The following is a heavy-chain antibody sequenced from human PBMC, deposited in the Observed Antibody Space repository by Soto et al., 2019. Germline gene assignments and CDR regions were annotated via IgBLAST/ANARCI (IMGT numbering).Heavy chain of an antibody. V-gene: IGHV3-48*02. CDR3: ARGRGYCGGTNCYLDY. CDR2: ITSSGSTI. CDR1: GFSFSRHS. J-gene: IGHJ4*02. D-gene: IGHD2-21*01. Sequence: EMQLVESGGGLVQPGGSLRLSCAASGFSFSRHSMKWVRQAPGKGLEWVSYITSSGSTIYYADSVKGRCTISRDNAKNSLYLQMNSLRDDDTAVYYCARGRGYCGGTNCYLDYWGQGALVTVS.